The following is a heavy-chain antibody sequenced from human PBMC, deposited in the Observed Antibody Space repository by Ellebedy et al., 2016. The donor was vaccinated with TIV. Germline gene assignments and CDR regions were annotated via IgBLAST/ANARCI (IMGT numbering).Heavy chain of an antibody. CDR1: GGTFGTYS. CDR2: IIPFFGTQ. D-gene: IGHD5-18*01. CDR3: AGGSGYNYGFPLLY. J-gene: IGHJ4*02. Sequence: SVKVFCKASGGTFGTYSITWVRQAPGQGLEWMGGIIPFFGTQYAQKFQGRVTITADKSTNTAYMELSSLRYEDTAVFFCAGGSGYNYGFPLLYWGLGTLVTVSS. V-gene: IGHV1-69*06.